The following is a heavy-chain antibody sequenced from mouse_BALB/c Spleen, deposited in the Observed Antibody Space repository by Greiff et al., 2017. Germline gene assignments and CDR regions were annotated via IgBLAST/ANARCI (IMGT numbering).Heavy chain of an antibody. V-gene: IGHV1-7*01. Sequence: QVQLQQSGAELAKPGASVKMSCKASGSTFTSYWMHWVKQRPGQGLEWIGYINPSTGYTEYNQKFKDKATLTADKSSSTAYMQLSSLTSEDSAVYYCARDRANWFAYWGQGTLVTVSA. CDR2: INPSTGYT. D-gene: IGHD3-1*01. J-gene: IGHJ3*01. CDR1: GSTFTSYW. CDR3: ARDRANWFAY.